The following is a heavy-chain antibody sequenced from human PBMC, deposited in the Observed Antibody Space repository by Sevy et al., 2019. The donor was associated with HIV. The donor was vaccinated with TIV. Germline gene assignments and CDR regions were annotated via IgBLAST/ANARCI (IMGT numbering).Heavy chain of an antibody. CDR2: IIPIFGTA. D-gene: IGHD4-17*01. J-gene: IGHJ6*02. Sequence: ASVKVSCKASGGTFSSYAISWVRQAPGQGLEWMGGIIPIFGTANYAQKFQDRVTITADESTSTAYMELSSLRSEDTAVYYCARSGDPRPGYYYYGMDVWGQGTTVTVSS. V-gene: IGHV1-69*13. CDR1: GGTFSSYA. CDR3: ARSGDPRPGYYYYGMDV.